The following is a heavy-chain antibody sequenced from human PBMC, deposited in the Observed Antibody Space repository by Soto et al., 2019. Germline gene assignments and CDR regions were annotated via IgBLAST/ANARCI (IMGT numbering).Heavy chain of an antibody. D-gene: IGHD3-10*01. CDR1: GGSFSGYY. V-gene: IGHV4-34*01. J-gene: IGHJ4*02. CDR2: INHSGST. CDR3: ARGRVWFGELNFDY. Sequence: TSETLSLTCAVYGGSFSGYYWSWIRQPPGKGLEWIGEINHSGSTNYNPSLKSRVTISVDTSKNQFSLKLSSVTAADTAVYYCARGRVWFGELNFDYWGQGTLVTVSS.